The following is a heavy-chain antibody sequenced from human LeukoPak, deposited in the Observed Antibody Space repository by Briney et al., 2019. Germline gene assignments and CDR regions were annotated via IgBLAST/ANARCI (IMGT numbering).Heavy chain of an antibody. V-gene: IGHV3-23*01. J-gene: IGHJ4*02. CDR3: ARDAPGFFYDSSLYYPAVHY. CDR2: TSGSGVTT. D-gene: IGHD3-22*01. CDR1: GFTFSSYA. Sequence: PGGSLRLSCAASGFTFSSYAMSWVRQAPGKGLEWVSVTSGSGVTTYYADSVKGRFTISRDNSKNTLYLQMNSLRAEDTAVYYCARDAPGFFYDSSLYYPAVHYWGQGTLVTVSS.